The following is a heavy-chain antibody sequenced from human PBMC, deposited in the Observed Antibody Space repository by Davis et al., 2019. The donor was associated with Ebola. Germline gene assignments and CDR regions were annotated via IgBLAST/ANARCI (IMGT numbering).Heavy chain of an antibody. J-gene: IGHJ4*02. CDR3: SRDDYPV. D-gene: IGHD4-11*01. CDR1: GFTFSNAW. Sequence: GESLKISCVASGFTFSNAWMAWVRQVPGKGLEWVGFIRSKAYGGTTEYAASVEGRFTISRDDSRSIAYLQMDSLKTEDTAVYYCSRDDYPVWGQGTLVTVSS. CDR2: IRSKAYGGTT. V-gene: IGHV3-49*04.